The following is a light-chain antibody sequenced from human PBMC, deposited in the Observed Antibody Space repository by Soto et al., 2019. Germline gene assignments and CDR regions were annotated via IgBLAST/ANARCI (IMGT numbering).Light chain of an antibody. J-gene: IGKJ5*01. CDR1: QSVSSY. CDR3: QQRSNWPPEVT. CDR2: DAS. Sequence: ESVLTQSPATLSLSPGERATLSCRASQSVSSYLAWYQQKPGQAPRLLIYDASNTATGIPATFSGSGSGTDFTLTISSLEPEDFAVYSCQQRSNWPPEVTFGQGTRLEIK. V-gene: IGKV3-11*01.